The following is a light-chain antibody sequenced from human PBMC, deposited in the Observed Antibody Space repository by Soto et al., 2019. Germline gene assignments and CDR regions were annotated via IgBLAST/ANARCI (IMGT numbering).Light chain of an antibody. V-gene: IGLV3-1*01. CDR2: QDT. Sequence: SYELTQPPSVSVSPGQTASITCSGDKLGNKYAYWYQQKPGQSPVLVIYQDTKRPSGIPERFSGSSSGNTATLTISGTQAMDEADYYCQAWDITTVVFGGGTKLTVL. J-gene: IGLJ2*01. CDR1: KLGNKY. CDR3: QAWDITTVV.